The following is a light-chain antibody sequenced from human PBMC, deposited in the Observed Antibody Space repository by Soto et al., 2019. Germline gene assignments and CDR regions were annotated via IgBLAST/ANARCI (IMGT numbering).Light chain of an antibody. CDR1: SRDVGGYNY. CDR2: DVR. J-gene: IGLJ1*01. V-gene: IGLV2-14*01. CDR3: SSYTTISTYV. Sequence: QSALTQPASVSGSPGQSITISCTGTSRDVGGYNYVSWYQQHPGKAPKLMIYDVRNRPSGVSNRFSGSKSVNTVSLTISGLQAEDEADYYCSSYTTISTYVFGTGTKLTVL.